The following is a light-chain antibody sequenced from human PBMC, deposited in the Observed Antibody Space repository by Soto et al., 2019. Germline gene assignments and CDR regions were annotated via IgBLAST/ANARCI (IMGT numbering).Light chain of an antibody. V-gene: IGLV2-14*01. Sequence: QSALTQPASVSGSPGQSITLSCTGTSSDVGGYNAVSWYQQHPGKAPKLMIFGVNERPSGVSNRFSGSKSGNTASLTISGPQAEDEADYYCASYATGGAYVFGTATKVTVL. J-gene: IGLJ1*01. CDR3: ASYATGGAYV. CDR1: SSDVGGYNA. CDR2: GVN.